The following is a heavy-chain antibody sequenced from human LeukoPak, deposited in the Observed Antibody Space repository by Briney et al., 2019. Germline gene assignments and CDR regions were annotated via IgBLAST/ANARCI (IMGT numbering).Heavy chain of an antibody. CDR1: GFTFNHHW. D-gene: IGHD3-16*01. Sequence: GGSLRLSCAASGFTFNHHWMSWVRQASGKGLEWVANIKQDESEEYYADSVKGRFTISGDNAKNSLYLQMNSLRPEDSAMYYCARELWELDAFDIWGQGTMVIVSS. CDR3: ARELWELDAFDI. V-gene: IGHV3-7*03. J-gene: IGHJ3*02. CDR2: IKQDESEE.